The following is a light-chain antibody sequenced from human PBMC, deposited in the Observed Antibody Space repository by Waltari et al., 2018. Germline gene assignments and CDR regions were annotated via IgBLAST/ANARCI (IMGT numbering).Light chain of an antibody. Sequence: DIQMTQSPSSVSASVGDSVTITCRASQSISNFLAWYQQKPGRAPKLHMYLEDELQYGDPPRFSGGGSGTEFTLTISSLQPEDFATYYCQQGSSFPLTFGGGT. J-gene: IGKJ4*01. CDR1: QSISNF. CDR3: QQGSSFPLT. V-gene: IGKV1-12*01. CDR2: LED.